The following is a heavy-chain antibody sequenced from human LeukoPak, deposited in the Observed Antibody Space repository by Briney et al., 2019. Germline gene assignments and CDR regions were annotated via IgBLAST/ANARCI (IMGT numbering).Heavy chain of an antibody. V-gene: IGHV4-34*01. J-gene: IGHJ6*03. Sequence: SETLSLTCAGYVGSFSGYYWSWIRQPPGKGLEWIGEINHSGSTNYNSSLKSRVTISVDTPKNPFSLKLSSVTAADTAVYYCARGYYGSGSHCCHMDVWGKGTTITVS. D-gene: IGHD3-10*01. CDR3: ARGYYGSGSHCCHMDV. CDR2: INHSGST. CDR1: VGSFSGYY.